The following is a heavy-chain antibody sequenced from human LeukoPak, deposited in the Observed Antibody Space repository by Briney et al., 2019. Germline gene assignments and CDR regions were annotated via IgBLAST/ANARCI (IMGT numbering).Heavy chain of an antibody. J-gene: IGHJ5*02. D-gene: IGHD3-10*01. V-gene: IGHV4-30-4*01. CDR3: ARYGSGSTWFDP. CDR2: INYSGST. CDR1: GGSISSDNYQ. Sequence: PSETLSLTCTVSGGSISSDNYQWSWIRQPPGKGLEWIGYINYSGSTYYNPSLKSRVTISVDTSKNHFSLKLSSVTAADTAVYYCARYGSGSTWFDPWGQGTLVTVSS.